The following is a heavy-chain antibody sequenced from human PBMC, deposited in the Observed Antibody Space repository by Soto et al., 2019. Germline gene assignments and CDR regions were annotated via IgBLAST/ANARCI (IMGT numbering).Heavy chain of an antibody. D-gene: IGHD3-10*01. CDR2: INPNGGGT. J-gene: IGHJ4*02. CDR3: ARDLSELLWFGESRYYFDY. CDR1: GYTFTGYY. Sequence: GASVKVSCKASGYTFTGYYMHWVRQAPGQGLEWMGWINPNGGGTNYAQKFQGRVTMTRDTSISTAYMELSRLRSDDTAVYYCARDLSELLWFGESRYYFDYWGQGTLVTVS. V-gene: IGHV1-2*02.